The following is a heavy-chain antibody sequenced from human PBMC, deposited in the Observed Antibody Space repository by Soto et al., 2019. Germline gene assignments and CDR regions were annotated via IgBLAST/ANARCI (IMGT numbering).Heavy chain of an antibody. CDR3: ARTKLATYYGSGNNYYYMDV. CDR1: GGSFSGYY. CDR2: INHSGST. J-gene: IGHJ6*03. V-gene: IGHV4-34*01. Sequence: PSETLSLTCAVYGGSFSGYYWSWIRQPPGKGLEWIGEINHSGSTNYNPSLKSRVTISVDTSKNQFSLKLSSVTAADTAVYYCARTKLATYYGSGNNYYYMDVWGKGTKVTVSS. D-gene: IGHD3-10*01.